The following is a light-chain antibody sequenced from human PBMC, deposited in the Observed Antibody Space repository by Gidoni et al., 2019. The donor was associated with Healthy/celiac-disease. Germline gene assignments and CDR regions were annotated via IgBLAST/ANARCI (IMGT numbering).Light chain of an antibody. J-gene: IGKJ1*01. V-gene: IGKV3-15*01. CDR1: QSVSSY. CDR3: QQYNNWPRT. Sequence: EIVMTQSPATLSVSPGESATFSCRASQSVSSYLAWYQQKPGQAPRLLIYGASTRATGIPARCSGSGSGTEFTLTISSLQSEDFAVYYCQQYNNWPRTFGQGTKVEIK. CDR2: GAS.